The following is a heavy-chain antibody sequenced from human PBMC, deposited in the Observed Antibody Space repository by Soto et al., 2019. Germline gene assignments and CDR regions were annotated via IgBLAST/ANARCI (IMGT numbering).Heavy chain of an antibody. CDR2: ISGSGGST. Sequence: GGALRLSCAVARFTFTGDRVGWVSKAPGKGLEWVSAISGSGGSTYYADCVKGRFTISRDNSKNTLYLQMNSLRAEDTAVYYSAKGERPYSSSWNYDYWGQGTL. CDR3: AKGERPYSSSWNYDY. V-gene: IGHV3-23*01. CDR1: RFTFTGDR. J-gene: IGHJ4*02. D-gene: IGHD6-13*01.